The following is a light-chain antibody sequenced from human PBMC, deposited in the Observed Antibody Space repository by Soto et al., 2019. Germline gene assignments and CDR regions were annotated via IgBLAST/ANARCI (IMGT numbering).Light chain of an antibody. CDR2: DAS. V-gene: IGKV1-33*01. J-gene: IGKJ3*01. Sequence: DIQMTQSPSSLSASVGDRVTSTCQASQDISDYLNCFQEKPGKAPKLLIYDASNLETGVPSGFRGRGSGTDFTFTISSLQPEDIPTSNCQQYDNLPGTFGPGTKVDIK. CDR3: QQYDNLPGT. CDR1: QDISDY.